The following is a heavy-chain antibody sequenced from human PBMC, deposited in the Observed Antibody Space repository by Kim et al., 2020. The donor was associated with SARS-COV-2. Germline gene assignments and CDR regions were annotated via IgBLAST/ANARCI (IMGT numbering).Heavy chain of an antibody. V-gene: IGHV3-13*04. J-gene: IGHJ5*02. D-gene: IGHD3-22*01. CDR1: GFTFSSYD. CDR3: ASGHHYYDSSGYHKGWFDP. Sequence: GGSLRLSCAASGFTFSSYDMHWVRQATGKGLEWVSAIGTAGDTYYPGSVKGRFTISRENAKNSLYLQMNSLRAGDTAVYYCASGHHYYDSSGYHKGWFDPWGQGTLVTDSS. CDR2: IGTAGDT.